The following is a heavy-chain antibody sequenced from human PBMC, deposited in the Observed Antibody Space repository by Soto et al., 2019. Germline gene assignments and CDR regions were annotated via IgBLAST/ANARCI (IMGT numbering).Heavy chain of an antibody. D-gene: IGHD2-15*01. CDR3: ASDHCSGGSCRRDFAY. CDR1: GFTFSSYI. V-gene: IGHV3-21*01. CDR2: ISSSSSYI. Sequence: EVQLVESGGGLVKPGGSLRRSCAASGFTFSSYIMNWVRQAPGKGLEWVSAISSSSSYIYYADSVQGRFTISRDNAKNSLYLQMNSLRAEDTAVYYCASDHCSGGSCRRDFAYWGQGTLVAVAS. J-gene: IGHJ4*02.